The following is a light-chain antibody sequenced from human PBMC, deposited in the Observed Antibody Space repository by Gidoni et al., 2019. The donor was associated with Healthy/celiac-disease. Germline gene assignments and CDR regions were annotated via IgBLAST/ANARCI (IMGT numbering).Light chain of an antibody. CDR3: AAWDDSLNGWV. CDR2: SNN. CDR1: SSNIGSNT. V-gene: IGLV1-44*01. J-gene: IGLJ3*02. Sequence: QSVLTQPPSAPGTPGQKVTISCSGSSSNIGSNTGNWYQQPPGTAPKLLIYSNNQRPSGVPARFSGSKSGTSASLAISGPQSEDEADYYCAAWDDSLNGWVFGGGTKLTVL.